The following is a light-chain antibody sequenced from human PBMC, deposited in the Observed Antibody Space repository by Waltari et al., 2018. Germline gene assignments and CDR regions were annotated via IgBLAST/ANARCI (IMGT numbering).Light chain of an antibody. CDR3: SSYTGIRSVI. J-gene: IGLJ2*01. CDR2: EVN. V-gene: IGLV2-8*01. Sequence: QSALTQPPSASGSPGQSVTISCSGSSRDVGSYIHVSWYQQHPGKAPRLIIYEVNKRPSGVPVRFSGSTSGNTASLPVSGLQSEDEAVYFCSSYTGIRSVIFGGGTHLSVL. CDR1: SRDVGSYIH.